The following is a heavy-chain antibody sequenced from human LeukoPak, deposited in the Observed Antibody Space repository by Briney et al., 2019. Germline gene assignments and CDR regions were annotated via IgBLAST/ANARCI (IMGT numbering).Heavy chain of an antibody. Sequence: GGSLRLSCAASGFTFSSYSMNWVRQAPGRGLEWVSSISSSSSYIYYADSVKGRFTISRDNAKDSLYLQMNSLRAEDTAVYYCASGRFGELSHWGQGTLVTVYS. V-gene: IGHV3-21*01. D-gene: IGHD3-10*01. CDR3: ASGRFGELSH. CDR1: GFTFSSYS. J-gene: IGHJ4*02. CDR2: ISSSSSYI.